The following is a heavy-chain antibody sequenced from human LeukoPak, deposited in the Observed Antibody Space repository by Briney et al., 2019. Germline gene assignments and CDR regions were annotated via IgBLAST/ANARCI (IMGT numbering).Heavy chain of an antibody. CDR1: GFTFSKAW. J-gene: IGHJ4*02. CDR3: TTDSDYYDSSGYYQGNYFDY. Sequence: GGSLRLSCAASGFTFSKAWMSWVGRAPGKGLDWVGGIKRKIVGGTTDYAAPVKGRFTISRDDSKNTLYLQMNSLKTEDTAVYYCTTDSDYYDSSGYYQGNYFDYWGQGTLVTVSS. CDR2: IKRKIVGGTT. V-gene: IGHV3-15*01. D-gene: IGHD3-22*01.